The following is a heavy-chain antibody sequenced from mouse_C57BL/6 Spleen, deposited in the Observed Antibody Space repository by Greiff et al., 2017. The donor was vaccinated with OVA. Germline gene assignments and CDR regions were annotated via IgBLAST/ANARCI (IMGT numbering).Heavy chain of an antibody. V-gene: IGHV1-50*01. CDR2: IDPSDSYT. D-gene: IGHD2-10*01. J-gene: IGHJ4*01. CDR3: ARRASYGKDAMDY. Sequence: VQLQQPGAELVKPGASVKLSCKASGYTFTSYWMQWVKQRPGQGLEWIGEIDPSDSYTNYNQKFKGKATLTVDTSSSTAYMQLSSLTSEDSAVYYCARRASYGKDAMDYWGQGTSVTVSS. CDR1: GYTFTSYW.